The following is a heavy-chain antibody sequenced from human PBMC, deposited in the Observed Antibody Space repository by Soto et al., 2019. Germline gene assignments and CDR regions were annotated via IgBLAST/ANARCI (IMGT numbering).Heavy chain of an antibody. CDR3: AGAPGKDEAIDY. V-gene: IGHV3-33*01. CDR2: IWHDGKHK. CDR1: GFTFSNFG. J-gene: IGHJ4*02. Sequence: QVQVVESGGGVVQPGTSLRLSCAASGFTFSNFGMHWVRQAPGKGLEWVAVIWHDGKHKYYVDSVEGRFTISRDNSKKPLNLQINGVGAEYTSVYSWAGAPGKDEAIDYWGQGTLVIVSS.